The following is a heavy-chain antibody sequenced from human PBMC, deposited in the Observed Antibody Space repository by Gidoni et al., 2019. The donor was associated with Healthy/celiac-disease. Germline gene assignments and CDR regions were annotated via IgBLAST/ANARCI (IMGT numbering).Heavy chain of an antibody. CDR1: GFTVSSNY. V-gene: IGHV3-66*02. CDR2: IYSGGST. D-gene: IGHD5-18*01. Sequence: EVQLVESGGGLVQPGGSLRLSCAASGFTVSSNYMSWVRQAPGKGLEWVSVIYSGGSTYYADSVKGRFTISRDNSKNTLYLQMNSLRAEDTAVYYCARYKRGSPAMARGAFDIWGQGTMVTVSS. J-gene: IGHJ3*02. CDR3: ARYKRGSPAMARGAFDI.